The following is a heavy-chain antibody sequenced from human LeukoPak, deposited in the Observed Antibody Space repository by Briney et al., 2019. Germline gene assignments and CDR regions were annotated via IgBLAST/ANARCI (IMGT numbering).Heavy chain of an antibody. CDR1: GFTFSSYG. D-gene: IGHD3-9*01. J-gene: IGHJ2*01. V-gene: IGHV4-4*07. CDR3: ARQYIDILTGYHRGELYWYFDL. CDR2: IYTSGST. Sequence: RSGGSLRLSCAASGFTFSSYGMSWIRQPAGKGLERIGRIYTSGSTNYNPSLKSRVTISVDTSKNQFSLKLSSVTAADTAVYYCARQYIDILTGYHRGELYWYFDLWGRGTLVTVSS.